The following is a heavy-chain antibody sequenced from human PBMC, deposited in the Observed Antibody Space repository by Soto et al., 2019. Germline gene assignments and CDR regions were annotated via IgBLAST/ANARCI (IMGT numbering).Heavy chain of an antibody. Sequence: PVESLKISRKGSGHTFTDYWIGWVRQLSRKGVEWKGTIYPGDHDTRYSPSFHGQVTITADKPTSTAYLQLNTLKASDTAMYYCARHIINFRYYYYAMDVWGQGTTVTVSS. J-gene: IGHJ6*02. CDR1: GHTFTDYW. V-gene: IGHV5-51*01. D-gene: IGHD1-1*01. CDR2: IYPGDHDT. CDR3: ARHIINFRYYYYAMDV.